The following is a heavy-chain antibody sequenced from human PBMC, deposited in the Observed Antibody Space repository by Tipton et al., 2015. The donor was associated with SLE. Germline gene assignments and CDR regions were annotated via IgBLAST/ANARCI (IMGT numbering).Heavy chain of an antibody. D-gene: IGHD3-3*01. CDR1: GYTFTSYG. V-gene: IGHV1-18*01. Sequence: QSGAEVKKPGASVKVSCKASGYTFTSYGISWVRQAPGQGLEWMGWISGYNGNTNYAEKLQGRVTMTTDTSTSTAYMELRSLRSEDTAVYYCARGAYYDFVNWFDPWGQGTLVTVSS. CDR2: ISGYNGNT. J-gene: IGHJ5*02. CDR3: ARGAYYDFVNWFDP.